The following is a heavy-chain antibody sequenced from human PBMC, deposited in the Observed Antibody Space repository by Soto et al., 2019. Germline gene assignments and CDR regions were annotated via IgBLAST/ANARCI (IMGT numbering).Heavy chain of an antibody. D-gene: IGHD3-10*01. CDR1: GFTFSSYA. J-gene: IGHJ4*02. CDR3: AKHSKNYYGSGSSVPIFDY. CDR2: ISGSGGST. Sequence: GGSLRLSCAASGFTFSSYAMSWVRQAPGKGLEWVSAISGSGGSTYYADSVKGRFTISRDNSKNTLYLQMNSLRAEDTAVYYCAKHSKNYYGSGSSVPIFDYWGQGTLVTVSS. V-gene: IGHV3-23*01.